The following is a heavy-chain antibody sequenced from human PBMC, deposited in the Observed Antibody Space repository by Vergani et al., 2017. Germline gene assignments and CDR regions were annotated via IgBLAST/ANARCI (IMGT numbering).Heavy chain of an antibody. CDR2: IYTGGST. Sequence: QVQLQESGPGLVKPSQTLSLTCTVSGGSISSGGYYWSWIRQPAGKGLEWIGRIYTGGSTTYNPSLKSRISISIDTSKNQFSLKLSPVTAADTAIYYCARDQDDYDILTGYRYWYFDLWGRGTLVTVSS. D-gene: IGHD3-9*01. CDR3: ARDQDDYDILTGYRYWYFDL. V-gene: IGHV4-61*02. J-gene: IGHJ2*01. CDR1: GGSISSGGYY.